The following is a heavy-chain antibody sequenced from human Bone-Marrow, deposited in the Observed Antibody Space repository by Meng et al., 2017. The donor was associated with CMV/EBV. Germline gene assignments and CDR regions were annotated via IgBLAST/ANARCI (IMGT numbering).Heavy chain of an antibody. CDR2: IVVGSGNT. CDR1: GFTFTSSA. CDR3: ARLPDTSHYYYYGMDV. J-gene: IGHJ6*02. V-gene: IGHV1-58*01. D-gene: IGHD2-21*01. Sequence: SVKVSCKASGFTFTSSAVQWVRQARGQRLEWIGWIVVGSGNTNYAQKFQERVTITRDMSTSTAYMELSSLRSEDTAVYYCARLPDTSHYYYYGMDVWGQGTTVTVSS.